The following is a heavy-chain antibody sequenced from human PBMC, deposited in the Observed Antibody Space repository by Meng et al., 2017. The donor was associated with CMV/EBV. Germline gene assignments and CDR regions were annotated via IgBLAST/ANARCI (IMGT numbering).Heavy chain of an antibody. CDR1: GGSISSSNW. CDR3: ATDVSNYPLKY. V-gene: IGHV4-4*02. Sequence: GSLRLSCAVSGGSISSSNWWSWVRQPPGKGLEWIGEIYHSGSTNYNPSLKSRVTISVDKSKNQFSLKLSSLRSEDTAVYYCATDVSNYPLKYWGQGTLVTVSS. J-gene: IGHJ4*02. CDR2: IYHSGST. D-gene: IGHD4-11*01.